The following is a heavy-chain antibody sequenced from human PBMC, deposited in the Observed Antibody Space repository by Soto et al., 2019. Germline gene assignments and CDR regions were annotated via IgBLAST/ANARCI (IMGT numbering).Heavy chain of an antibody. CDR3: ARGRRVREIVVVIQPFDY. D-gene: IGHD3-22*01. J-gene: IGHJ4*02. Sequence: SETLSLTCTVSGGSISSYYWSWIRQPPGKGLEWIGYIYYSGSTNYNPSLKSRVTISVDTSKNQFSLKLSSVTAADTAVYYCARGRRVREIVVVIQPFDYWGQGTLVTVSS. CDR1: GGSISSYY. CDR2: IYYSGST. V-gene: IGHV4-59*01.